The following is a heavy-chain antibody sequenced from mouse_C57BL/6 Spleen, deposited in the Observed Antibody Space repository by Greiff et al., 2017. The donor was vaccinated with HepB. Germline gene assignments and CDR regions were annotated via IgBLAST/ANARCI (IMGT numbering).Heavy chain of an antibody. V-gene: IGHV1-26*01. CDR1: GYTFTDYY. J-gene: IGHJ4*01. CDR3: ARREYGNYFMDY. CDR2: INPNNGGT. D-gene: IGHD2-1*01. Sequence: EVQLQQSGPELVKPGASVKISCKASGYTFTDYYMNWVKQSHGKSLEWIGDINPNNGGTSYNQKFKGKATLTVDKSSSTAYMELRSLTSEDSAVYYCARREYGNYFMDYWGQGTSVTVSS.